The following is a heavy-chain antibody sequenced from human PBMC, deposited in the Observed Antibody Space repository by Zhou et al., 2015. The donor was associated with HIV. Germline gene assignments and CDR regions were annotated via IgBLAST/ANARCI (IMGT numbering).Heavy chain of an antibody. CDR2: ITPMFETE. V-gene: IGHV1-69*06. J-gene: IGHJ3*02. Sequence: LVQSGTEVRKPGSSVKVSCRATGGTFSGSDISWVRQAPGQGLEWMGSITPMFETETYAEKFRARLTITVDKSTSAAYMELSSLTSEDAAVYFCARSGGNFDYAFDIWGQGTKVVVSS. D-gene: IGHD2-15*01. CDR1: GGTFSGSD. CDR3: ARSGGNFDYAFDI.